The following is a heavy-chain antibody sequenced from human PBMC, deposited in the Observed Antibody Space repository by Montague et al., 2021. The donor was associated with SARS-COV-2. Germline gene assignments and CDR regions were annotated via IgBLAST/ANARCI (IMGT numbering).Heavy chain of an antibody. V-gene: IGHV3-9*01. CDR3: AKDVYYGSGNYVQAFDY. Sequence: SLRLSCAASGFTFGDYAMHWVRQTPGKGLEWVSGISYNRDNTWYADSVKGRFTISRDNAKNSLYLQMNSLRTDDTALYYCAKDVYYGSGNYVQAFDYWGQGTLVTVSS. D-gene: IGHD3-10*01. CDR2: ISYNRDNT. J-gene: IGHJ4*02. CDR1: GFTFGDYA.